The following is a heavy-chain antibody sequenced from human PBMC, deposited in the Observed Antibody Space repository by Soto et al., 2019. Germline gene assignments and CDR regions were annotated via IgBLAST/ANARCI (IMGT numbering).Heavy chain of an antibody. CDR1: GGSISSGDYY. CDR3: ARDSGPTYYYDSSGYSEAFDI. J-gene: IGHJ3*02. CDR2: IDYSGST. Sequence: PSETLSLTCSVSGGSISSGDYYWSWIRQPPGKGLEWIGYIDYSGSTYYNPSLKSRVTISVDTSKNQFSLKLSSVTAADTAVYYCARDSGPTYYYDSSGYSEAFDIWGQGTMVTVSS. D-gene: IGHD3-22*01. V-gene: IGHV4-30-4*01.